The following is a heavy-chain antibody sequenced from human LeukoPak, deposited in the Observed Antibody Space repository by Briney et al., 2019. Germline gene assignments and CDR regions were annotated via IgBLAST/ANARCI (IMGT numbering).Heavy chain of an antibody. CDR1: GFTFSSYA. Sequence: GGSLRLSWAASGFTFSSYAMSWFRQAPGKGLEWVSAISGSGGSTYYADSVKGRFTISRDNSKNTLYLQMNSLRAEDTAVYYCAKAINSSGYYPRPYYYYMDVWGKGTTVTVSS. D-gene: IGHD3-22*01. V-gene: IGHV3-23*01. CDR2: ISGSGGST. CDR3: AKAINSSGYYPRPYYYYMDV. J-gene: IGHJ6*03.